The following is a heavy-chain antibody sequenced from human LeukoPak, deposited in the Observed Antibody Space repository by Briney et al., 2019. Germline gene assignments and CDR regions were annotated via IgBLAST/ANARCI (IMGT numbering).Heavy chain of an antibody. Sequence: SETLSLTCAVYGGSFSGYYWSWIRQPPGKGLEWIGEINHSGSTNYNPSLKSRVTISVDTSKNQFSLKLSSVTAADTAVYYCARTTANYYYYYMDVWGKGTTVTVSS. D-gene: IGHD2-21*02. CDR1: GGSFSGYY. CDR3: ARTTANYYYYYMDV. J-gene: IGHJ6*03. V-gene: IGHV4-34*01. CDR2: INHSGST.